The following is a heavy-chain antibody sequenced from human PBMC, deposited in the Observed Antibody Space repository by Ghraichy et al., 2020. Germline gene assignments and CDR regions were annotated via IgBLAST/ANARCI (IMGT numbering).Heavy chain of an antibody. CDR3: ARAGLYYYDSSGYHFDY. Sequence: ASVKVSCKASGYTFTSYGISWVRQAPGQGLEWMGWISAYNGNTNYAQKLQGRVTMTTDTSTSTAYMELRSLRSDDTAVYYCARAGLYYYDSSGYHFDYWGQGTLVTVSS. J-gene: IGHJ4*02. D-gene: IGHD3-22*01. V-gene: IGHV1-18*01. CDR2: ISAYNGNT. CDR1: GYTFTSYG.